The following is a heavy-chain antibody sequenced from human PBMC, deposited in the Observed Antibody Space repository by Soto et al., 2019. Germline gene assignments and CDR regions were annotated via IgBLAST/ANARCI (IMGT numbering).Heavy chain of an antibody. Sequence: GASVKVSCKPSGYTFTAYGITWVRQAQGQGLELLGCISPYNDNTNYAEKFQGRVTMTTDLSTGTASMELKSLKSDDTAVYYCARSGWNSPYYSHGLDVWGQGTTVTVSS. CDR1: GYTFTAYG. V-gene: IGHV1-18*01. CDR2: ISPYNDNT. D-gene: IGHD6-19*01. CDR3: ARSGWNSPYYSHGLDV. J-gene: IGHJ6*02.